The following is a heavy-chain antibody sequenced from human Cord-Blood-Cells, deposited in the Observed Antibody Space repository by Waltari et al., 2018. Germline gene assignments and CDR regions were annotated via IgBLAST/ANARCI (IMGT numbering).Heavy chain of an antibody. CDR1: GGTFSSYA. CDR2: IIPILGIA. CDR3: ASRRSGPDELNWKGAFDI. Sequence: QVQLVQSGAEVKKPGSSVKVSCKASGGTFSSYAISWVRQAPGQGLEWMGRIIPILGIANYAQKFQGRVTITADKSTSTAYMELSSLRSEDTAVYYCASRRSGPDELNWKGAFDIWGQGTMVTVSS. D-gene: IGHD1-20*01. V-gene: IGHV1-69*09. J-gene: IGHJ3*02.